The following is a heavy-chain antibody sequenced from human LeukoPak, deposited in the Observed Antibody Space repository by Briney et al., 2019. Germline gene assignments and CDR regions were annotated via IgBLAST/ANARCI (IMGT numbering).Heavy chain of an antibody. CDR3: ARAFQSLGGLSLPDY. D-gene: IGHD3-16*02. CDR2: IHPSTGNP. V-gene: IGHV7-4-1*02. Sequence: ASVKVSCKASGYTFTNYAMNWVRQAPGQGLEWMGWIHPSTGNPTYAQGFTGRFVFSLDTSVSTTYLQISSLKAEDTAVYYCARAFQSLGGLSLPDYWGQGTLVTVSS. J-gene: IGHJ4*02. CDR1: GYTFTNYA.